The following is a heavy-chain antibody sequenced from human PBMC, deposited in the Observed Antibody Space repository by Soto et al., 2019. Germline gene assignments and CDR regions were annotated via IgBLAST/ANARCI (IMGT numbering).Heavy chain of an antibody. CDR1: GFTFTDYW. CDR3: ARQRKVSARLNFFDS. D-gene: IGHD6-6*01. Sequence: EVQLVQSGAEVKKPGESLKISCKTSGFTFTDYWIGWVRQMPGKGLEWMGIIYPDDSDTRYSPSFQGQVTISADKSIRTAYLQWSSLKASDTAIYFCARQRKVSARLNFFDSWGQGTLVTVSS. J-gene: IGHJ4*02. CDR2: IYPDDSDT. V-gene: IGHV5-51*03.